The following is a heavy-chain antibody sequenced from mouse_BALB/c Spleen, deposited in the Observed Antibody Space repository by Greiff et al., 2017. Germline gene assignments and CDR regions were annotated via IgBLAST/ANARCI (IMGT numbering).Heavy chain of an antibody. Sequence: EVQLQQSGTVLARPGASLKMSCKASGYTFTSYWMHWVKQRPGQGLEWIGAIYPGNSDTSYNQKFKGKAKLTAVTSTSTAYMELSSLTNEDSAVYYCTRGTMITTCLDYWGQGTTLTVSS. V-gene: IGHV1-5*01. J-gene: IGHJ2*01. CDR2: IYPGNSDT. CDR1: GYTFTSYW. CDR3: TRGTMITTCLDY. D-gene: IGHD2-4*01.